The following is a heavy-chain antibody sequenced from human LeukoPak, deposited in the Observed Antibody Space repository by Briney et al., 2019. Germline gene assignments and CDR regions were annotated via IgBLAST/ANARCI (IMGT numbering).Heavy chain of an antibody. D-gene: IGHD3-10*01. CDR2: ISSSGSTI. CDR3: ARASFTMVRGVRGYYGMDV. J-gene: IGHJ6*02. Sequence: PGGSLRLSCAASGFTFSSYAMTWIRQAPGKGLEWVSYISSSGSTIYYADSVKGRFTISRDNAKNSLYLQMNSLRAEDTAVYYCARASFTMVRGVRGYYGMDVWGQGTTVTVSS. V-gene: IGHV3-11*01. CDR1: GFTFSSYA.